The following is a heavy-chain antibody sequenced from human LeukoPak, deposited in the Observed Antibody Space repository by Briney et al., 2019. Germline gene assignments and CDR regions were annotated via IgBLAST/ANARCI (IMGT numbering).Heavy chain of an antibody. Sequence: ASVKVSCKASGYTFTSYAMPWVRQAPGQRLEWMGWINAGNGNTKYSQKFQGRVTITRDTSASTAYMELSSLRSEDTAVYYCARSGGDCSSTSCYAGWYNWFDPWGQGTLVTVSS. CDR1: GYTFTSYA. D-gene: IGHD2-2*01. CDR3: ARSGGDCSSTSCYAGWYNWFDP. J-gene: IGHJ5*02. V-gene: IGHV1-3*01. CDR2: INAGNGNT.